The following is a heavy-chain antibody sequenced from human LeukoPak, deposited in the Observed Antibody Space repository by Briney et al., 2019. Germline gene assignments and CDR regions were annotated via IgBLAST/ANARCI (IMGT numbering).Heavy chain of an antibody. Sequence: PSETLSLTCTVSGGSISSYYWSWIRQPPGKGLEWIGYIYYSGSTNYNPSLKSRVTISVDTSKNQFSLKLRSVTAADTAVYYCARSSSGWYETLFDYWGQGTLVSVSS. V-gene: IGHV4-59*01. J-gene: IGHJ4*02. D-gene: IGHD6-19*01. CDR1: GGSISSYY. CDR3: ARSSSGWYETLFDY. CDR2: IYYSGST.